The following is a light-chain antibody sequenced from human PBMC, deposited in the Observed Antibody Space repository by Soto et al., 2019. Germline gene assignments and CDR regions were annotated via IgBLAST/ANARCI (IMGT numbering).Light chain of an antibody. CDR1: NIGSDP. CDR2: DDS. V-gene: IGLV3-21*02. Sequence: SYELTQPPSVSVAPGQTARITCGGNNIGSDPVHWYQQKPGQAPVLVVYDDSDRPSGIPERFSGSKSGSTATLTISRVGAGDEADYYCSSYAGSNNLVFGGGTQLTVL. J-gene: IGLJ3*02. CDR3: SSYAGSNNLV.